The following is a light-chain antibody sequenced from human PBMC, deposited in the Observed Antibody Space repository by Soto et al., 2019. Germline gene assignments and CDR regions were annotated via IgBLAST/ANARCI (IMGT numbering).Light chain of an antibody. V-gene: IGKV1-5*01. CDR3: QQYNTIGT. Sequence: DIQMTPSPSSLSASVGDRVTITCRASQSISSYLNWYQQKPGKAPKLLIYDASSLESGVPSRFSGSGSGTEFTLTISSLQPDDFATYYCQQYNTIGTFGQGTKVDIK. CDR1: QSISSY. J-gene: IGKJ1*01. CDR2: DAS.